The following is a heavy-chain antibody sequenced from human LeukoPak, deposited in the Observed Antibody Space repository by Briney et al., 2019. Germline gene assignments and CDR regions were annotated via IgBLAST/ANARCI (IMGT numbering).Heavy chain of an antibody. D-gene: IGHD2-8*02. CDR2: FYYDGST. CDR1: GATISQHY. CDR3: TRGITGHYRSMGGFAFDI. Sequence: PSETLSLTCAVSGATISQHYLSWIRQPPGKGLEYIGYFYYDGSTNYTSSVRSRVTILMDTSKNQFTLNLRSVTAADTAKYYCTRGITGHYRSMGGFAFDIWGQGTVVAVSS. J-gene: IGHJ3*02. V-gene: IGHV4-59*11.